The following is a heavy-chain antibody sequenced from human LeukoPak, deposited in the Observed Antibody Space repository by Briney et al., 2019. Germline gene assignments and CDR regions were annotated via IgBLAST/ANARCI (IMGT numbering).Heavy chain of an antibody. CDR3: ARAPPYYDFWSGYFYYYGMDV. CDR2: IYYSGST. D-gene: IGHD3-3*01. Sequence: PSETLSLTCTVSGGSISSYYWSWIRQPPGKGLEWIGYIYYSGSTNYNPSLKSRVTISVDTSKNQFSLKLSSVTAADTAVYYCARAPPYYDFWSGYFYYYGMDVWGQGTTVTVSS. CDR1: GGSISSYY. V-gene: IGHV4-59*01. J-gene: IGHJ6*02.